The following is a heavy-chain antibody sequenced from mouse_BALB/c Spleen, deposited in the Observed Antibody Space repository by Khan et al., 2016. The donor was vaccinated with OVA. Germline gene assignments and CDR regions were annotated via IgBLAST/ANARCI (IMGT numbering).Heavy chain of an antibody. Sequence: QVQLQQSGAELVTPGASVKLSCKTSGYTFTSYWIQWVKQRPGQGLGWIGQIFPETGTTYYNENFKGKATLTVDTSSNTAYIQFSSLTSADSAGYYCARGNFGSYEFAYWGQGTLVTVSP. CDR1: GYTFTSYW. J-gene: IGHJ3*01. CDR2: IFPETGTT. V-gene: IGHV1S132*01. D-gene: IGHD1-1*02. CDR3: ARGNFGSYEFAY.